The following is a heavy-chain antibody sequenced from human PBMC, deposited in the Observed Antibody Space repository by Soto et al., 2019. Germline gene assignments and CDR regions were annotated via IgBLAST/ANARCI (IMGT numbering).Heavy chain of an antibody. V-gene: IGHV3-30*18. CDR2: ISYDGSNK. D-gene: IGHD4-17*01. J-gene: IGHJ4*02. Sequence: GGSLRLSCAASGFTFSSYGMHWVRQAPGKGLEWVAVISYDGSNKYYADSVKGRFTISRDNSKNTLYLQMNSLRAEDTAVYYCAKDHGDYYFLSVPSIDYWGQGTLVTVSS. CDR3: AKDHGDYYFLSVPSIDY. CDR1: GFTFSSYG.